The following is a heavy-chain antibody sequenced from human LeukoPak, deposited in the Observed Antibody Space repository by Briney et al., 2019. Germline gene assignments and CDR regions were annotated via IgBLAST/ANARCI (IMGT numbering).Heavy chain of an antibody. CDR1: GFTFSSYW. CDR2: INSDGSST. D-gene: IGHD6-19*01. CDR3: ARGPVAGTIDY. J-gene: IGHJ4*02. V-gene: IGHV3-74*01. Sequence: GGSLRLSCAASGFTFSSYWMHWVRQAPGKGLVWVSRINSDGSSTSYADSVKGRFTISRDNAKNTLYPQMNSLRAEDTAVYYCARGPVAGTIDYWGQGTLVTVSS.